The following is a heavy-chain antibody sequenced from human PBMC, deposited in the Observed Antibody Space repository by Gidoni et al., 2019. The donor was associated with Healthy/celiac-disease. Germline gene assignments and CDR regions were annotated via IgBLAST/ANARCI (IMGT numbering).Heavy chain of an antibody. J-gene: IGHJ6*02. Sequence: QAQLVEYGRVLVQTGTSLSLARAAPAVTFSSYASHCVRPAPGKELEWVAVISYDGSNKYYADSVKSRFTISRDNSKNTLYLQMNSLRAEDTAVYYCATAVAGISDRYYYYYGMDVWGQGTTVTVSS. V-gene: IGHV3-30*04. CDR2: ISYDGSNK. CDR1: AVTFSSYA. CDR3: ATAVAGISDRYYYYYGMDV. D-gene: IGHD6-19*01.